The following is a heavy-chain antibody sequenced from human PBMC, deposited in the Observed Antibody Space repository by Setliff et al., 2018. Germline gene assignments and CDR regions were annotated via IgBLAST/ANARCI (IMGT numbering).Heavy chain of an antibody. D-gene: IGHD3-22*01. CDR2: IYFSGST. J-gene: IGHJ4*02. CDR1: GGPINSDRYY. CDR3: VRGRYYESNSYYYPFDF. V-gene: IGHV4-39*01. Sequence: SETLSLTCTVSGGPINSDRYYWGWIRQPPGKGLEWIGSIYFSGSTYYSPSLKSRVSMSVDSSKNQFSLEVLSLTAADTAVYYCVRGRYYESNSYYYPFDFWGQGMLVTVSS.